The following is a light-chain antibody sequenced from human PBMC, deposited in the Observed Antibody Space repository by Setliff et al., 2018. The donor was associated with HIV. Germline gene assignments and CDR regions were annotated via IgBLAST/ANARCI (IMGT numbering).Light chain of an antibody. J-gene: IGLJ1*01. Sequence: QSALTQFASVSGSPGQSITISCTGTSSDVGSYNLVSWYQQHPGKAPKLMIYEVTKRPSGISHRFSGSKSGNTASLTISGLQVEDESDYYCCSFTSSNTYVFGTGTKVTVL. V-gene: IGLV2-23*02. CDR3: CSFTSSNTYV. CDR2: EVT. CDR1: SSDVGSYNL.